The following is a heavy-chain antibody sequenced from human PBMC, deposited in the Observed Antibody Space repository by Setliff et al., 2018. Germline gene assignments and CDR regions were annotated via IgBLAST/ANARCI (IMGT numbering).Heavy chain of an antibody. CDR1: GYSFPSYG. Sequence: ASVKVSCKASGYSFPSYGISWVRQAPGQGLGWMGWISAYNGFIIYAQMFQGRVIMTTDTSTSTAYMELRSLRSDDTAVYYCAREIRNMCYFDSWGRGTLVTVSS. V-gene: IGHV1-18*01. CDR2: ISAYNGFI. J-gene: IGHJ4*01. D-gene: IGHD3-10*01. CDR3: AREIRNMCYFDS.